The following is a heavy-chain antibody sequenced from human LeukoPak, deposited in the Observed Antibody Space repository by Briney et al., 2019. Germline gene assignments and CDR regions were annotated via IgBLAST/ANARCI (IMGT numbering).Heavy chain of an antibody. J-gene: IGHJ6*03. CDR1: GFTFSSYA. D-gene: IGHD2-8*01. CDR3: ANGNRCTSPNCLGYYYFYMDV. CDR2: FSGSGGTT. Sequence: PGGSLRLXCAASGFTFSSYAMNWVRQAPGRVLEWVSGFSGSGGTTYYADSVKGRFTISRDNPKNTLYLQMNSLRAEDTAVYYCANGNRCTSPNCLGYYYFYMDVWGKGTTVTVSS. V-gene: IGHV3-23*01.